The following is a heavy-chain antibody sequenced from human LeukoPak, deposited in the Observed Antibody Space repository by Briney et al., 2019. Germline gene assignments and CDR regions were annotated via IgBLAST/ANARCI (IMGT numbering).Heavy chain of an antibody. CDR3: ARGEWASYFDY. CDR1: GFTVSSNY. CDR2: IYSGGST. J-gene: IGHJ4*02. D-gene: IGHD1-26*01. V-gene: IGHV3-53*01. Sequence: GSLRLSCAASGFTVSSNYMSWVRQAPGKGLEWVSVIYSGGSTYCADSVKGRFTISRDNSKNTLYLQMNSLRAEDTAVYYCARGEWASYFDYWGQGTLVTVSS.